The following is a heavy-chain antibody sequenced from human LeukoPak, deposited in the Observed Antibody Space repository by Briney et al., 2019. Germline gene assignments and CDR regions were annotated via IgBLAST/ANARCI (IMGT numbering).Heavy chain of an antibody. J-gene: IGHJ4*02. CDR3: ARAPYYYGSGSYSYFDY. D-gene: IGHD3-10*01. Sequence: PSETLSLTCTVSGVSTSRYYWSWIRQPPGKGLEWIGSIYHSGSTYYNPSLKSRVTISVDTSKNQFSLKLSSVTAADTAVYYCARAPYYYGSGSYSYFDYWGQGTLVTVSS. V-gene: IGHV4-59*08. CDR2: IYHSGST. CDR1: GVSTSRYY.